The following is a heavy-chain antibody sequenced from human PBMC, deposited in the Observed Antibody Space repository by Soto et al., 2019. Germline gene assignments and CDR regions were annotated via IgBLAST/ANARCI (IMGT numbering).Heavy chain of an antibody. CDR3: ARQRPTDGRWEFANYYGMDV. CDR2: IIHSEST. Sequence: PSETLSLTCAVYGGSFSAYYWSWVRQPPGKGLEWIGEIIHSESTKYNPSRKSRVTISVDTSTNQFSMKLSSVTAADTAVYYCARQRPTDGRWEFANYYGMDVWGQGTPVTVSS. J-gene: IGHJ6*02. V-gene: IGHV4-34*12. D-gene: IGHD1-26*01. CDR1: GGSFSAYY.